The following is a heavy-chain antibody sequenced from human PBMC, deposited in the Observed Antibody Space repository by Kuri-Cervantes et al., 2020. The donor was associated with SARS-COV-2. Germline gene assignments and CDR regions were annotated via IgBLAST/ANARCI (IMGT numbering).Heavy chain of an antibody. V-gene: IGHV4-59*12. J-gene: IGHJ4*02. Sequence: ESLKISCTVSGGSISSYYWSWIRQPPGKGLEWIGYIYYSGSTYYNPSLKSRVTTSVDTSKNQFSLKLSSVTAADTAVYYCARKGLWSGYLNWGQGTLVTVSS. CDR3: ARKGLWSGYLN. CDR2: IYYSGST. CDR1: GGSISSYY. D-gene: IGHD3-3*01.